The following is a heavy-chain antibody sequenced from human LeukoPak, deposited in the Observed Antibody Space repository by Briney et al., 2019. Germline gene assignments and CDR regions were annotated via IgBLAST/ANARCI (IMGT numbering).Heavy chain of an antibody. CDR3: ARDLSPPMYSSSWSPNYYYYYGMDV. Sequence: ASVKVSCKASGGTFSSYAISWVRQAPGHGLEWMGGIIPIFGTANYAQKFQGRVTITADESTSTAYMELSSLRSEDTAVYYCARDLSPPMYSSSWSPNYYYYYGMDVWGQGTTVTVSS. D-gene: IGHD6-13*01. CDR2: IIPIFGTA. CDR1: GGTFSSYA. V-gene: IGHV1-69*13. J-gene: IGHJ6*02.